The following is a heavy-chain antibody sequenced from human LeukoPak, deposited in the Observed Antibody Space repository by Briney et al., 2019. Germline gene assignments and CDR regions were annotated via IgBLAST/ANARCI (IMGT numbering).Heavy chain of an antibody. Sequence: GGSLRLSCAASGFTFSRSAMTWVRQTPGKGLDWVSSISSSGNTYNADSVKGRFTISRDNSKNMLYLQMNSLRAEDTAVYYCVKGRISEDGLDFWGQGTLVTVSS. J-gene: IGHJ4*02. CDR2: ISSSGNT. CDR1: GFTFSRSA. V-gene: IGHV3-23*01. D-gene: IGHD6-13*01. CDR3: VKGRISEDGLDF.